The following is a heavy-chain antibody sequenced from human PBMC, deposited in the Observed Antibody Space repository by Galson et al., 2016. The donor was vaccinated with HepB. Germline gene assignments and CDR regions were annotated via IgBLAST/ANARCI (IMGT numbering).Heavy chain of an antibody. V-gene: IGHV3-73*01. Sequence: SLRLSCAASGFTFSSYAMSWVRQASGKGLEWVGRIRTKANNYATSYAASVKGRFTISRDDSKNTTYLQMDSLKTEDTAVYYCSGVDTTMVVDVWGKGTTVTVSS. CDR2: IRTKANNYAT. J-gene: IGHJ6*04. CDR3: SGVDTTMVVDV. D-gene: IGHD5-18*01. CDR1: GFTFSSYA.